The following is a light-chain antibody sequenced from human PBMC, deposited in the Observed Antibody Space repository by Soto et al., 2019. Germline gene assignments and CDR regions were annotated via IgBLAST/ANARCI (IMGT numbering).Light chain of an antibody. V-gene: IGLV2-14*03. CDR2: DVS. Sequence: QSALTQPASVSGSPGQSITISCTGTTSDVGAYDYVSWYQHHPGNAPKLVISDVSDRPSGVSNRFSGSKSGNTASLTISGLQAEDEADYYCSSYTTSRTWVFGGGTQLTVL. CDR1: TSDVGAYDY. J-gene: IGLJ3*02. CDR3: SSYTTSRTWV.